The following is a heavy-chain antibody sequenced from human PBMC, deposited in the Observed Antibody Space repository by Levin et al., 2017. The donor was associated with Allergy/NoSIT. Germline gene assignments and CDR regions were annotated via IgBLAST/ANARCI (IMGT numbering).Heavy chain of an antibody. CDR3: ATGLDDSGGYHPPKEYFHH. CDR1: GFIFSDHH. Sequence: GESLKISCVASGFIFSDHHMTWIRQAPGKGLEWVSYIGSSGTTKYYADSVQGRFTVSRDNAWNSVHLQMDSLRDEDTAVYYCATGLDDSGGYHPPKEYFHHWGQGNLVIVSS. CDR2: IGSSGTTK. D-gene: IGHD3-22*01. J-gene: IGHJ1*01. V-gene: IGHV3-11*01.